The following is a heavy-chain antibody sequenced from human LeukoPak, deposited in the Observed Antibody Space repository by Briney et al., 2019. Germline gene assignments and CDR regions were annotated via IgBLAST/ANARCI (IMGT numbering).Heavy chain of an antibody. J-gene: IGHJ4*02. CDR1: GFTFSDYY. D-gene: IGHD3-22*01. Sequence: PGGSLRLSCAASGFTFSDYYMSWIRQAPGKGLEWVSYISSSGSTIYYADSVKGRLTIRRDNAKHSLYLQMNSLRAKHKAVYYCARGYYGSSGYPIWGQGTLVNVSS. CDR2: ISSSGSTI. CDR3: ARGYYGSSGYPI. V-gene: IGHV3-11*01.